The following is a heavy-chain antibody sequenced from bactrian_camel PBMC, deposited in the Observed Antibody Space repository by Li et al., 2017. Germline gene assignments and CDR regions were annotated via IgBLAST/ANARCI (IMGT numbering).Heavy chain of an antibody. V-gene: IGHV3S39*01. J-gene: IGHJ4*01. CDR2: IDSDDRST. CDR3: VRDSTDGGEGY. Sequence: VQLVESGGGSVQAGGSLRLSCTASGDTDSITSMGWFRQGPGLEREGVAEIDSDDRSTHYADSVKGRFTISLDNAKNTLYLKLNSLRTEDTAVYYCVRDSTDGGEGYWGQGTQVTVS. CDR1: GDTDSITS. D-gene: IGHD5*01.